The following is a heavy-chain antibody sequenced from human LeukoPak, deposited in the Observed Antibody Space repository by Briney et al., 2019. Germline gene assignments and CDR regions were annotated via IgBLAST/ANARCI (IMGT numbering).Heavy chain of an antibody. D-gene: IGHD5-24*01. J-gene: IGHJ3*02. CDR3: ARDVLDGDGYKRGALDI. CDR2: IIPIFGTA. Sequence: SVKVSCKASGGTFSSYAISWVRQAPGQGLEWMGGIIPIFGTANYAQKFQGRVTIPADESTSTAYLELSSLRSEDTAVYYCARDVLDGDGYKRGALDIWGQGTMVTVSS. V-gene: IGHV1-69*13. CDR1: GGTFSSYA.